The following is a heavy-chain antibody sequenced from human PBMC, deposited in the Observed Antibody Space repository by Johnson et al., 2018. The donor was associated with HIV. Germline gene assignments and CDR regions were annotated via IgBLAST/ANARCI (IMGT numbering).Heavy chain of an antibody. Sequence: MQLVESGGGLVKPGGSLRLVCAASGFSFSDYYMSWIRQAPGKGLEWVSFISSSGNSIYHADSVEGRFAISRDNAENSLDLQMNSLRVEDTAVYYCARWEVLADAFDVWGRGTLVTVSS. D-gene: IGHD1-26*01. J-gene: IGHJ3*01. CDR3: ARWEVLADAFDV. V-gene: IGHV3-11*04. CDR2: ISSSGNSI. CDR1: GFSFSDYY.